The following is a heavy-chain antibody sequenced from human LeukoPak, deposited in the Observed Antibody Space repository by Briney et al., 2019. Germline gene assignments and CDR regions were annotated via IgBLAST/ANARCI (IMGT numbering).Heavy chain of an antibody. CDR1: GGSFSGYY. J-gene: IGHJ4*02. CDR2: INHSGST. CDR3: AREKSVTGSPYYFDY. D-gene: IGHD3-9*01. V-gene: IGHV4-34*01. Sequence: SETLSLTCAVYGGSFSGYYWSWIRQPPGKGLEWIGEINHSGSTNYNPSLKSRVTMSVDTSKNQFSLKLNSVTAADTAVYYCAREKSVTGSPYYFDYWGQGILVTVSS.